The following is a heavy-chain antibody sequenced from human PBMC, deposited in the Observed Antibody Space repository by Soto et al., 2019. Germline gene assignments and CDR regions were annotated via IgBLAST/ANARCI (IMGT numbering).Heavy chain of an antibody. CDR2: IYPGDSDT. V-gene: IGHV5-51*01. D-gene: IGHD6-19*01. CDR1: GCSFTSYW. Sequence: GEALMISGMGSGCSFTSYWIGCVRQMPKKGLEWMGIIYPGDSDTRYSPSFQGQVTIAADKSISTAYLQWSSLKASDTAMYYCARHYSSGWESYYYYYMDVWGKGTTVTVSS. J-gene: IGHJ6*03. CDR3: ARHYSSGWESYYYYYMDV.